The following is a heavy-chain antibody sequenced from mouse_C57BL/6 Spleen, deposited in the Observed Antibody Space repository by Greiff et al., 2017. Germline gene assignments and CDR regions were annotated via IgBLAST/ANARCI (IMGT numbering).Heavy chain of an antibody. CDR3: ARRGMITTRYFDV. J-gene: IGHJ1*03. CDR2: IDPSDSYT. CDR1: GYTFTSYW. V-gene: IGHV1-69*01. D-gene: IGHD2-4*01. Sequence: VQLQQPGAELVMPGASVKLSCKASGYTFTSYWMHWVKQRPGQGLEWIGEIDPSDSYTNYNQKFKGKSTLTVDKSSSTAYMQLSSLTSEDSAVYYCARRGMITTRYFDVWGTGTTVTVSS.